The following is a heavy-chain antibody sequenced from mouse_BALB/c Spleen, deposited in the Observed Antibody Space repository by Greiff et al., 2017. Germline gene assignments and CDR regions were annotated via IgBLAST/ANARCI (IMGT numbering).Heavy chain of an antibody. V-gene: IGHV14-3*02. CDR3: AHYYGSRAMDY. J-gene: IGHJ4*01. D-gene: IGHD1-1*01. CDR1: GFNIKDTY. CDR2: IDPANGNT. Sequence: VQLQQSGAELVKPGASVKLSCTASGFNIKDTYMHWVKQRPEQGLEWIGRIDPANGNTKYDPKFQGKATITADTSSNTAYLQLSSLTSEDTAVYYCAHYYGSRAMDYWGQGTSVTVSS.